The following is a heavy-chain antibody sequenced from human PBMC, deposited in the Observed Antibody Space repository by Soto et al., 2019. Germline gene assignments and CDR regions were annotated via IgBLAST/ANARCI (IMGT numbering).Heavy chain of an antibody. D-gene: IGHD3-16*01. CDR2: IGIVGDT. Sequence: GGSLRLSCAASGFSLSNYDMHWVRQATGKGLEWVSGIGIVGDTYYPGSVKGRFTISRDNSENTVYLEMNSLRAEDTAVYYCARLLGRSYSFRHHYALDVWGQGTTVTVSS. J-gene: IGHJ6*02. CDR1: GFSLSNYD. CDR3: ARLLGRSYSFRHHYALDV. V-gene: IGHV3-13*01.